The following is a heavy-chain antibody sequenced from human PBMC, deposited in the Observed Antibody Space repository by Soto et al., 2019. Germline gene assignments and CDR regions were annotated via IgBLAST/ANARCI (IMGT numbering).Heavy chain of an antibody. V-gene: IGHV4-34*01. Sequence: SETLSLTCAVYGGSFSGYYWSWIRQPPGKGLEWIGEINHSGSTNYNPSLKSRVTISVDTSKNQFSLKLSSVTAADTAVYYCARGPFTYDIVVVVAAMGAFDSWGQGTMVTVSS. CDR3: ARGPFTYDIVVVVAAMGAFDS. CDR1: GGSFSGYY. CDR2: INHSGST. D-gene: IGHD2-15*01. J-gene: IGHJ3*02.